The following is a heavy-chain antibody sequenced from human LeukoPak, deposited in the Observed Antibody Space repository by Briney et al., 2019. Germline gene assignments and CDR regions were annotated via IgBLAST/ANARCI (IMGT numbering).Heavy chain of an antibody. CDR2: INSDGSST. J-gene: IGHJ4*02. V-gene: IGHV3-74*01. Sequence: GGSLRLSCAASGFTFSSYWMHWVRQAPGKGLGWVACINSDGSSTSYADSVKGRFTISRDNAKNTLYLQMNSLRAEDTAVYYCARGLYSGNIDYWGQGTLVTVSS. D-gene: IGHD1-26*01. CDR3: ARGLYSGNIDY. CDR1: GFTFSSYW.